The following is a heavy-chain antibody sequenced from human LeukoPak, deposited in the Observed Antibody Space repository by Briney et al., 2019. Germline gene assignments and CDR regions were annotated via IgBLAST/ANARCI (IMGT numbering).Heavy chain of an antibody. CDR1: GGSFSGYY. Sequence: SETLSLTCAVHGGSFSGYYWSWIRQPPGKGLEWIGEINHSGSTNYNPSLKSRVTISVDTSKNQFSLKLSSVTAADTAVYYCARDKNIAAAGTYYYGMDVWGQGTTVTVSS. V-gene: IGHV4-34*01. J-gene: IGHJ6*02. CDR3: ARDKNIAAAGTYYYGMDV. D-gene: IGHD6-13*01. CDR2: INHSGST.